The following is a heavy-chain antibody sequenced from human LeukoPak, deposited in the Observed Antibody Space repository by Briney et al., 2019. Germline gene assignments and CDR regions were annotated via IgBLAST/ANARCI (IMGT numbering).Heavy chain of an antibody. Sequence: SETLSLTCTVSGGSISSYYWSWIRQPPGKGLEWIGYIYYSGSTNYNPSLKSRVTISVDTSKNQFSLKLSSVTAADTALYYCARLPYYYDSSGYYYFDYWGQGTLVTVSS. CDR1: GGSISSYY. J-gene: IGHJ4*02. CDR3: ARLPYYYDSSGYYYFDY. CDR2: IYYSGST. V-gene: IGHV4-59*01. D-gene: IGHD3-22*01.